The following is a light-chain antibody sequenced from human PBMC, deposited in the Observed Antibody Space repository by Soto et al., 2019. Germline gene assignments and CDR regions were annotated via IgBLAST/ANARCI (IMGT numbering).Light chain of an antibody. V-gene: IGKV3-20*01. J-gene: IGKJ1*01. CDR3: HQYGSSAWT. Sequence: EIVLTQSPGTLSLSPGERATLSCRASQSVSSSYLAWYQQKPGQAPRLLIYGASSRATGIPDRFSSSGSGTDFTLTSSRLEPEDFAVYYCHQYGSSAWTFGQGTKVEIK. CDR2: GAS. CDR1: QSVSSSY.